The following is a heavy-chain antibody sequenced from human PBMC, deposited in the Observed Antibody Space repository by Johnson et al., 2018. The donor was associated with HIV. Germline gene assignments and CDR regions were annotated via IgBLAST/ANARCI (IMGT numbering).Heavy chain of an antibody. CDR1: GFTFSSYA. CDR2: ISYDGSNK. D-gene: IGHD3-3*01. J-gene: IGHJ3*02. V-gene: IGHV3-30*04. Sequence: QVQLVESGGGVVQPGGSLRLSCSASGFTFSSYAMHWVRQAPGKGLEWVAVISYDGSNKYYVDSVKGRLTISRDNAKNSLYLQVNSLRAEDMTVYYCPAKEWPTGAFDIWGQGTMVTVSS. CDR3: PAKEWPTGAFDI.